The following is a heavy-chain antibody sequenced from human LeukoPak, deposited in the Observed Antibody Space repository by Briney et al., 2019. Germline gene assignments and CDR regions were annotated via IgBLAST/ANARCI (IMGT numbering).Heavy chain of an antibody. CDR2: FDPEDGET. J-gene: IGHJ3*02. V-gene: IGHV1-24*01. CDR3: ATGRIVVVTHGAFDI. D-gene: IGHD3-22*01. CDR1: GYTLTELS. Sequence: GASVKVSCKVSGYTLTELSMHWVRQAPGKGLEWMGGFDPEDGETIYAQKFQGRVTMTEGTSTDTAYMELSSLRSEDTAVYYCATGRIVVVTHGAFDIWGQGTMVTVSS.